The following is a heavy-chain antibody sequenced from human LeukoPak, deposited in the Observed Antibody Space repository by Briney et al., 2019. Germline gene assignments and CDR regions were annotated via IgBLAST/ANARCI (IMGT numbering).Heavy chain of an antibody. CDR2: ISDSGGST. CDR1: GFAFSSYA. CDR3: AKGQYGSGSYSNGY. Sequence: GGSLRLSCAASGFAFSSYAMSWVRQAPGKGLEWVSSISDSGGSTYYADSVKGRITISRDNSKNALYVQVNSLRAEDTAVYYCAKGQYGSGSYSNGYWGQGTLVTVSS. V-gene: IGHV3-23*01. J-gene: IGHJ4*02. D-gene: IGHD3-10*01.